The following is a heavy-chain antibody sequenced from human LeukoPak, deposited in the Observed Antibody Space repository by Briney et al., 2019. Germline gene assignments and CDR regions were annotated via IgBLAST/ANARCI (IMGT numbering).Heavy chain of an antibody. CDR2: IYSGGST. D-gene: IGHD2-2*01. V-gene: IGHV3-66*02. CDR3: ARDPSSTSSDAFDI. Sequence: PGGSLRLSCAASGFTVSSNYMSWVRQAPGKGLEWVSVIYSGGSTYYADSVKGRFTISRDNSKNTLYLQMNSLRAEDTAVYYCARDPSSTSSDAFDIRGQGTMVTVSS. CDR1: GFTVSSNY. J-gene: IGHJ3*02.